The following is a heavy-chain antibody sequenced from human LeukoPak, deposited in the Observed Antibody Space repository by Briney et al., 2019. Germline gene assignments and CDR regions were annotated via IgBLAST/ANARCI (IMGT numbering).Heavy chain of an antibody. Sequence: GRSLRLSCATSGFTFSRYAMHWVRQAPGKGLEWVAVISYDGSNKYYADSVKGRFTISRDNSKNTLYLQMNSLRAEDTAVYYCARDSRAAAGTLSLDYWGQGTLVTVSS. CDR1: GFTFSRYA. CDR2: ISYDGSNK. D-gene: IGHD6-13*01. V-gene: IGHV3-30-3*01. CDR3: ARDSRAAAGTLSLDY. J-gene: IGHJ4*02.